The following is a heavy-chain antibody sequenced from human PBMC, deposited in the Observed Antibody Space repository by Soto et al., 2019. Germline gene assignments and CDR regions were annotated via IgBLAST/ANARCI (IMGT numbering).Heavy chain of an antibody. J-gene: IGHJ6*02. CDR2: ISAYNGNT. V-gene: IGHV1-18*01. D-gene: IGHD1-7*01. CDR3: ARVFVPITGTTSYYYGMDV. Sequence: GPVKVSCKASGGTFTSYVISWVRQAPGQGLEWMGWISAYNGNTNYAQKLQGRVTMTTDTSTSTAYMELRSLRSDDTAVYYCARVFVPITGTTSYYYGMDVWGQGTTVTVSS. CDR1: GGTFTSYV.